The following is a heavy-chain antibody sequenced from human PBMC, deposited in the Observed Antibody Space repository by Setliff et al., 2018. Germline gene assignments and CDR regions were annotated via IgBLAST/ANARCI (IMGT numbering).Heavy chain of an antibody. V-gene: IGHV4-39*01. CDR3: ARVGGYYYYYYGMDV. CDR2: IYYSGST. Sequence: PSETLSLTCTVSGGSISSSSYYWGWIRQPPGKGLEWIGSIYYSGSTYYNPSLKSRVTISVDTSKNQFSLKLSSVTAADTAVYYCARVGGYYYYYYGMDVWGQGTTVTVPS. J-gene: IGHJ6*02. CDR1: GGSISSSSYY.